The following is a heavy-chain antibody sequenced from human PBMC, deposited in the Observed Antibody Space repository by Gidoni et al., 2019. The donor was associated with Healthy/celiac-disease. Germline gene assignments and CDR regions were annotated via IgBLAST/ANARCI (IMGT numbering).Heavy chain of an antibody. CDR2: IWYDGSNK. D-gene: IGHD3-22*01. CDR3: ARGGYYYDSSGYYETKYYFDY. J-gene: IGHJ4*02. V-gene: IGHV3-33*01. CDR1: GFTFSSYG. Sequence: QVQLVESGGGVVQPGRSLRLSCAASGFTFSSYGMHWVRQAPGKGLEWVAVIWYDGSNKYYADSVKGRFTISRDNSKNTLYLQMNSLRAEDTAVYYCARGGYYYDSSGYYETKYYFDYWGQGTLVTVSS.